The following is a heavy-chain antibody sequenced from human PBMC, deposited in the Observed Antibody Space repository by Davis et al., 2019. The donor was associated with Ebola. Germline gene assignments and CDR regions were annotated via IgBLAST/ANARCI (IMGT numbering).Heavy chain of an antibody. V-gene: IGHV3-21*01. CDR3: ARARTDADIVVVDAFDI. CDR1: GFTFSSYS. Sequence: PGGSLRLSCAASGFTFSSYSMNWVRQAPGKGLEWVSSISSSSSYIYYADSVKGRFTISRDNAKNSLYLQMNSLRAEDTAVYYCARARTDADIVVVDAFDIWGQGTMVTVSS. CDR2: ISSSSSYI. J-gene: IGHJ3*02. D-gene: IGHD2-2*01.